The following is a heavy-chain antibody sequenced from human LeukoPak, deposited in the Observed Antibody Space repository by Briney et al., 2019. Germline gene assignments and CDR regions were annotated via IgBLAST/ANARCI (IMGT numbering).Heavy chain of an antibody. CDR1: GGSFSGYY. CDR2: INHSGST. V-gene: IGHV4-34*01. Sequence: PSETLSLTCAVYGGSFSGYYWSWIRQPPGKGLEWIGEINHSGSTNYNPSLKSRVTISVDTSKNQFSLKLSSVTAADTAVYYCARTRGDYGGIDFDYWGQGTLVTVSS. D-gene: IGHD4-23*01. CDR3: ARTRGDYGGIDFDY. J-gene: IGHJ4*02.